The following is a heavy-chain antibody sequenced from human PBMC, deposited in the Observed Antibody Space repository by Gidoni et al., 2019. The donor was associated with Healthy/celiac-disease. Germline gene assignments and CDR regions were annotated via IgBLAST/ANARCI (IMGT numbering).Heavy chain of an antibody. D-gene: IGHD2-2*02. CDR2: INHSGST. CDR1: GGSFSGYY. V-gene: IGHV4-34*01. Sequence: QVQLQQWGAGLLKPSETLSLTCAVYGGSFSGYYWSWIRQPPGKGLEWIGEINHSGSTNYNPSLKSRVTISVDTSKNQFSLKLSSVTAADTAVYYCARRRGGHCSSTSCYTHYYYYYGMDVWGQGTTVTVSS. J-gene: IGHJ6*02. CDR3: ARRRGGHCSSTSCYTHYYYYYGMDV.